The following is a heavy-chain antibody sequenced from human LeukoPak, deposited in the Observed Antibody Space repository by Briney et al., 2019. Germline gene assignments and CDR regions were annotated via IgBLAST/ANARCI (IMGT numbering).Heavy chain of an antibody. J-gene: IGHJ4*02. V-gene: IGHV3-48*03. CDR3: ARVWAALGATTAGDY. CDR2: ISSSGSTI. CDR1: GSTFSSYE. Sequence: GGSLRLSCAASGSTFSSYEMNWVRQAPGKGLEWVSYISSSGSTIYYADSVKGRFTISRDNAKKSLYLQMNSLRAEDTAVYYCARVWAALGATTAGDYWGQGTLVTVSS. D-gene: IGHD1-26*01.